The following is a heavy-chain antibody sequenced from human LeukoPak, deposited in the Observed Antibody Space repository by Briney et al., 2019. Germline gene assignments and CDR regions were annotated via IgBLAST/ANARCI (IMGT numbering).Heavy chain of an antibody. D-gene: IGHD3-9*01. CDR1: GGSVSSGSYY. J-gene: IGHJ6*02. Sequence: SETLSLTCTVSGGSVSSGSYYWSWVRQPPGKGLEYIGYIDYSGSANYNPSLKSRVTISVDTSKNQFSLKLSSVTAADTAIYYCARWRYLDVWGQGTTVTVSS. V-gene: IGHV4-61*01. CDR2: IDYSGSA. CDR3: ARWRYLDV.